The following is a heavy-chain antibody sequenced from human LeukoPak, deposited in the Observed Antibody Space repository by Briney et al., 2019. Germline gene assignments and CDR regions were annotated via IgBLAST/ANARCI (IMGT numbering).Heavy chain of an antibody. Sequence: GGSLRPSCAASGFTSSTNSMNWVRQPPGRGRGWVSSISSSSSYIYYADSVKGRFTISRDNAKNSLYLQMNRLRAEDTAVYYCARVERGVAATRSVDYWGQGTLVTVPS. CDR2: ISSSSSYI. J-gene: IGHJ4*02. V-gene: IGHV3-21*01. CDR3: ARVERGVAATRSVDY. CDR1: GFTSSTNS. D-gene: IGHD2-15*01.